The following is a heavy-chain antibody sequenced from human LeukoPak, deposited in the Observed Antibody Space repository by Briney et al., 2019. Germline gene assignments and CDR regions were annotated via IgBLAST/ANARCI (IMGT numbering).Heavy chain of an antibody. CDR3: ASPNDLLGFDY. Sequence: ASVKVSCKASGGTFSSYAISWVRQAPGQGLEWMGGIIPIFGTANYAQKFQGRVTITAGESTSTAHMELSSLRSEDTAVYYCASPNDLLGFDYWGQGTLVTVSS. V-gene: IGHV1-69*13. J-gene: IGHJ4*02. CDR2: IIPIFGTA. D-gene: IGHD2-8*01. CDR1: GGTFSSYA.